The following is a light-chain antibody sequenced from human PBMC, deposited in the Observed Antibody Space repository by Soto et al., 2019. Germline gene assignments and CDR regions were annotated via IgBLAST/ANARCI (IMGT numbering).Light chain of an antibody. Sequence: DIVMTQSPDSLAVSLGERATINCKSSQSVLYSSNNKNYLAWYQQKPGQPPKLLIYWASTRESGVPDRFSGSGSVTDFTLTISSLQAEDVAVYYCQQYYSTPPSFGQGTKLAIK. J-gene: IGKJ2*03. CDR2: WAS. CDR3: QQYYSTPPS. V-gene: IGKV4-1*01. CDR1: QSVLYSSNNKNY.